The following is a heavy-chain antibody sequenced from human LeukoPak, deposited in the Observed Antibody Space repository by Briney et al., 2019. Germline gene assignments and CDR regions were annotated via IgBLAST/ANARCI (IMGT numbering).Heavy chain of an antibody. CDR2: INPNIGGA. CDR3: ARGLSVVVPAANLY. Sequence: ASVKVSCKASGYTFTGYYMHWVRQAPGQGLEWMGWINPNIGGANYAQKFQGRVTMTRDESISTAYMELSRLRSDDTAVYYCARGLSVVVPAANLYWGQGTLVTVSS. CDR1: GYTFTGYY. J-gene: IGHJ4*02. D-gene: IGHD2-2*01. V-gene: IGHV1-2*02.